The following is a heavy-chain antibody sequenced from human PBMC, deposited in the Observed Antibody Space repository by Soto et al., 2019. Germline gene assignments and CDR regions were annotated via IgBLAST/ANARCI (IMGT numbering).Heavy chain of an antibody. D-gene: IGHD2-21*02. J-gene: IGHJ6*02. V-gene: IGHV1-3*01. Sequence: GASVKVSCKASGYTFTSYAMHWVRQAPGQRLEWMGWINAGNGSTKYSQKFQGRVTITRDTSASTAYMELSSLRSEDTAVYYCASAYCGGDCSNYYYGMDVWGQGTTVTVSS. CDR3: ASAYCGGDCSNYYYGMDV. CDR2: INAGNGST. CDR1: GYTFTSYA.